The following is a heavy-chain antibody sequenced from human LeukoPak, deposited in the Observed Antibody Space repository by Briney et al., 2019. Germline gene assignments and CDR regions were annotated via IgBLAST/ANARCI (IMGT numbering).Heavy chain of an antibody. Sequence: ASVKVSCKASGYTFTSYYMHWVRQAPGQGLEWMGIINPSGGSTSYAQKFQGRVTMTRDTSTSTVYMELSSLRSEDTAVYYCARPAQPRVYYGAFDIWGQGTMVTVSS. CDR1: GYTFTSYY. V-gene: IGHV1-46*01. CDR3: ARPAQPRVYYGAFDI. D-gene: IGHD3-10*01. J-gene: IGHJ3*02. CDR2: INPSGGST.